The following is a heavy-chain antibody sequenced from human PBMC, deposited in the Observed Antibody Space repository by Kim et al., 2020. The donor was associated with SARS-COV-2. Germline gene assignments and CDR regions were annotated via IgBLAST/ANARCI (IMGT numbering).Heavy chain of an antibody. V-gene: IGHV6-1*01. CDR3: ARVFWFFDY. Sequence: SQTLSLTCAISGDSVSSNSASWNWIRQSPSRGLEWLGRTSYRSEWYYDYAVSLKGRIIIKPDTSKNQFSLQLNSVTPEDSAVYYRARVFWFFDYWGQGFL. CDR1: GDSVSSNSAS. J-gene: IGHJ4*02. CDR2: TSYRSEWYY. D-gene: IGHD3-9*01.